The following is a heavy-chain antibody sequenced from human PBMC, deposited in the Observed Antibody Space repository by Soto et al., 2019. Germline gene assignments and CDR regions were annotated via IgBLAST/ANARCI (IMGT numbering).Heavy chain of an antibody. CDR3: ARVLLYNWNYGWFDP. Sequence: SETLSLTCAVYGGSFSGYYWSWIRQPPGKGLEWIGEINHSGSTNYNPSLKSRVTISVDTSKNQFSLKLSSVTAADTAVYYCARVLLYNWNYGWFDPWGQGTMVTVSS. J-gene: IGHJ5*02. CDR1: GGSFSGYY. V-gene: IGHV4-34*01. CDR2: INHSGST. D-gene: IGHD1-7*01.